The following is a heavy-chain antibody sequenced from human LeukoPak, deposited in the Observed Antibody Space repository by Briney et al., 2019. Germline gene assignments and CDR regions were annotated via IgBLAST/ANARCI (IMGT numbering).Heavy chain of an antibody. D-gene: IGHD6-19*01. CDR3: ARHLLAFDSSGWYYFDY. Sequence: SETLSLTCTVSGGSISSSSYYWGWIRQPPGKGLEWIGSIYHSGNTFNNPSLKSRVTMSVDTSKNQFSLSLNSVTAADTAVYYCARHLLAFDSSGWYYFDYWGQGTLVTVSS. CDR1: GGSISSSSYY. V-gene: IGHV4-39*01. CDR2: IYHSGNT. J-gene: IGHJ4*02.